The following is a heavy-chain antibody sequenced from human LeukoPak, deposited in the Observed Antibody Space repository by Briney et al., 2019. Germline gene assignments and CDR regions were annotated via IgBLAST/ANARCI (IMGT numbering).Heavy chain of an antibody. CDR1: GFTVSSNY. CDR3: AREGYSYGLANAY. V-gene: IGHV3-66*01. D-gene: IGHD5-18*01. CDR2: IYSGGST. Sequence: GGSLRLSCAASGFTVSSNYMSWVRQAPGKGLEWVSVIYSGGSTYYADSVKGRSTISRDNSKNTLYLQMNSLRAEDTAVYYCAREGYSYGLANAYWGQGTLVTVSS. J-gene: IGHJ4*02.